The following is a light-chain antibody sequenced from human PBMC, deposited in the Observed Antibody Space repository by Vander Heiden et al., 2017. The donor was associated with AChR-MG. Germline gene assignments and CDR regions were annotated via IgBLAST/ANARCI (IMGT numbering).Light chain of an antibody. CDR3: SSYAGSNNSYV. CDR1: SSDVGGYNY. Sequence: QSALTQPPSASGSPGQSVTISCTGTSSDVGGYNYDAWYQQHPSKAPKLMIYEVSKRPSGVPDRFSGSKSGNTASLTVSGLQAEDEADYYCSSYAGSNNSYVFGTGTKVTVL. CDR2: EVS. J-gene: IGLJ1*01. V-gene: IGLV2-8*01.